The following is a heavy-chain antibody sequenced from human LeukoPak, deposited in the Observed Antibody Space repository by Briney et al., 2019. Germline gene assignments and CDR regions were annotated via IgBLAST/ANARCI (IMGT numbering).Heavy chain of an antibody. CDR3: ARVLRGGDYAPWVYYYGMDV. V-gene: IGHV1-69*01. Sequence: GASVKVSCKASGGTFSSYAISWVRQAPGQGLEWVGGIIPIFGTANYAQKFQGRVTITADESTSTAYMELSGLRSEDTAVYYCARVLRGGDYAPWVYYYGMDVWGQGTTVTVSS. CDR1: GGTFSSYA. CDR2: IIPIFGTA. D-gene: IGHD4-17*01. J-gene: IGHJ6*02.